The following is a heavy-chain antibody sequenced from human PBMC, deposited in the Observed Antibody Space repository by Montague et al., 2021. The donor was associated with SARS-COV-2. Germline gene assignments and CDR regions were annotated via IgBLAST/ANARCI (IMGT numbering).Heavy chain of an antibody. Sequence: TLSLTCSVFGDSINNVNYFWSWIRQPAGKGLEWIGRVYISGSTDYNPSLKSRVTMLLDKSANELTLQVTSVTAADTAVYYCARVSGYGSVSSFNWFDSWGQGLVVTVSS. CDR2: VYISGST. D-gene: IGHD3-10*01. V-gene: IGHV4-61*02. J-gene: IGHJ5*01. CDR1: GDSINNVNYF. CDR3: ARVSGYGSVSSFNWFDS.